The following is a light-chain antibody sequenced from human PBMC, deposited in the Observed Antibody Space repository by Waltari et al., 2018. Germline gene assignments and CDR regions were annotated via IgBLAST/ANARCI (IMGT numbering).Light chain of an antibody. J-gene: IGKJ3*01. CDR3: RQTYSSPLT. CDR2: SAS. Sequence: IQMTQSPSSLSASVGDRVTIACRASQNIDTFLNWYQQKVGKAPKLLIYSASSLQGGVPSRFSGSGAGTEFTLTISSLQPEDSGTYYCRQTYSSPLTFGPGTKVHVK. V-gene: IGKV1-39*01. CDR1: QNIDTF.